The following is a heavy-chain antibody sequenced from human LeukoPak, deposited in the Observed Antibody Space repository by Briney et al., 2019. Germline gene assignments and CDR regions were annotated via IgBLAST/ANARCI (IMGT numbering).Heavy chain of an antibody. J-gene: IGHJ6*03. CDR3: ARGSGSCPPYYYYNRNV. CDR2: ISSSGSTI. CDR1: GFTFSSYA. Sequence: GGSLRLSCAASGFTFSSYAMNWVRQAPGRGLEWVSYISSSGSTIYYADSVKGRFTISRDNAKNSLYLQMNSLRAEDTAVYYCARGSGSCPPYYYYNRNVGGKGPTATVS. D-gene: IGHD6-13*01. V-gene: IGHV3-48*03.